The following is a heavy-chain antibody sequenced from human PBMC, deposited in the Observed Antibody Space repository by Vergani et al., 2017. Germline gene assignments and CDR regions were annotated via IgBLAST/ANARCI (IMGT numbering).Heavy chain of an antibody. CDR3: ARERGNDPFPSYYYYYGMDV. D-gene: IGHD3-16*01. J-gene: IGHJ6*02. CDR2: IIPIFGTT. CDR1: GGTFSSNS. Sequence: QGQLAQSGAEVKKPGSSVKVSCKASGGTFSSNSISWVRQAPGQGLEWMGRIIPIFGTTSYAQKFQGRVTILADESTSTAYMELSRLRSDDTAVYYCARERGNDPFPSYYYYYGMDVWGQGTTVTVSS. V-gene: IGHV1-69*13.